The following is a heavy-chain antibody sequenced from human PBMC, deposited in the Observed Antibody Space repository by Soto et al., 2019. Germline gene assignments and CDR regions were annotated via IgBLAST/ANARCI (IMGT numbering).Heavy chain of an antibody. Sequence: GESLKISCKGSGYNFTTYLIGWVRQMPGKGLEWMGIIYPGDSDTTYSPSFHGQVTISVDKSISTAYLQWISLKASDTAMYYCARRAATTLNFDYWGQGTLVIVYS. CDR1: GYNFTTYL. CDR3: ARRAATTLNFDY. V-gene: IGHV5-51*01. J-gene: IGHJ4*02. CDR2: IYPGDSDT. D-gene: IGHD1-7*01.